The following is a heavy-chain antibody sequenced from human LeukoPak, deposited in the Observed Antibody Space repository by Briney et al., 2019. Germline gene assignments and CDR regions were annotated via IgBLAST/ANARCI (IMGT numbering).Heavy chain of an antibody. Sequence: PGGSLRLSCAASGFTFSSYAMSWVRQAPGKGLEWVSAISGSGGSTYYADSVKGRFTISRDNSKNTLYPQMNSLRAEDTAVYYCAKDQWGVRAAPPRGWFDPWGQGTLVTVSS. CDR3: AKDQWGVRAAPPRGWFDP. CDR1: GFTFSSYA. CDR2: ISGSGGST. J-gene: IGHJ5*02. D-gene: IGHD6-13*01. V-gene: IGHV3-23*01.